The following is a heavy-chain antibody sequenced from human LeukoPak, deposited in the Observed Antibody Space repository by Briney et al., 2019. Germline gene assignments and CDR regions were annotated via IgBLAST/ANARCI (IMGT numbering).Heavy chain of an antibody. D-gene: IGHD6-19*01. Sequence: GGSLRLSCAASGFTFSSYAMSWVRQAPGTGLEWVSAISGSGGSTYYADSVEGRFTLSRDNSKNPVYLQMNSLRAEDTAVYYSAKSPVGGWYYLDYSGQGTLASASS. V-gene: IGHV3-23*01. J-gene: IGHJ4*02. CDR3: AKSPVGGWYYLDY. CDR1: GFTFSSYA. CDR2: ISGSGGST.